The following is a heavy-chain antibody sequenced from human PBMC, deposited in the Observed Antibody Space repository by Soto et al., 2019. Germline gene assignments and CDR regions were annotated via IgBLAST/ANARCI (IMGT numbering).Heavy chain of an antibody. J-gene: IGHJ3*02. CDR3: AREGPPRDAFDI. V-gene: IGHV3-23*01. CDR2: VLGGGGTT. Sequence: EVQLLESGGGLVQPGGSLRLSCAASGFTFSSYAMSWVRQTPGKGLEWVSGVLGGGGTTFYADSVKGRFTISRDNSKNTLYVQMNSLRVEDTAIYYCAREGPPRDAFDIWGQGTMVTVSS. CDR1: GFTFSSYA.